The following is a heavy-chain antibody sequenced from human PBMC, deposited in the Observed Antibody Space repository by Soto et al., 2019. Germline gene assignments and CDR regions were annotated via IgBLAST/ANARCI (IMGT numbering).Heavy chain of an antibody. D-gene: IGHD2-15*01. CDR2: ISYDGSNK. CDR1: GFTFTNYD. J-gene: IGHJ4*02. CDR3: AKAAATYYCSGGYCYNYYFDS. Sequence: GGSLRLSCAASGFTFTNYDMHWVRQAPGKGLAWVAVISYDGSNKYYADSVRGRFTISRDNSKNTLYLQMNSLRADDTAVYYCAKAAATYYCSGGYCYNYYFDSCGQGTLVTVAS. V-gene: IGHV3-30*18.